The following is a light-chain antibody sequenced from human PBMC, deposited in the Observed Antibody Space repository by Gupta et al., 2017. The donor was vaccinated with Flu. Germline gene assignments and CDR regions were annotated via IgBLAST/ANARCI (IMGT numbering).Light chain of an antibody. J-gene: IGLJ2*01. CDR3: SSYTSSSTPVV. Sequence: QSALTHLSTVARSPGPPFPISCTGTRSDVGGYNYVSWYQQPPGKAPKLMIYEVSNRPSGVSNRFSGSKSGNTASLTISGLQAEDEADYYCSSYTSSSTPVVFGGGTKLTVL. CDR2: EVS. CDR1: RSDVGGYNY. V-gene: IGLV2-14*01.